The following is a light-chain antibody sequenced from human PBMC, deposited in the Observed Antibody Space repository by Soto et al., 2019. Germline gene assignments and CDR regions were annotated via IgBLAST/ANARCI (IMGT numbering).Light chain of an antibody. J-gene: IGKJ1*01. CDR3: QQYDNLPPTWT. CDR1: QDINNY. Sequence: IQITKSPSSLSASVGDRVTITCQAIQDINNYLNWYQQKPGKAPKLLIYDATKLETGVPSRFSGSGSGTDFTFTISSLQPEDIATYYCQQYDNLPPTWTFGQGTKVDIK. CDR2: DAT. V-gene: IGKV1-33*01.